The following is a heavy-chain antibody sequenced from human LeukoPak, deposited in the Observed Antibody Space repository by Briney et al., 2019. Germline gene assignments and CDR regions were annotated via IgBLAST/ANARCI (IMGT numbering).Heavy chain of an antibody. Sequence: SETLSLTCTVSGGSISSYYWSWIRQPPGKGLEWIGYIYYSGSTNYNPSLKSRVTISVDTSKNQFSLKLSSVTAADTAVYYCARQRAVGGALIYWGQGALVTVSS. J-gene: IGHJ4*02. CDR2: IYYSGST. V-gene: IGHV4-59*01. D-gene: IGHD1-26*01. CDR1: GGSISSYY. CDR3: ARQRAVGGALIY.